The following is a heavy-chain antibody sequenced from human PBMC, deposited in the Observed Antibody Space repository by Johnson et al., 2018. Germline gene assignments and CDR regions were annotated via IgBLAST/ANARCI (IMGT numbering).Heavy chain of an antibody. CDR3: ASGREAAYYDDTGYSGSDYGLDG. V-gene: IGHV1-69*01. J-gene: IGHJ6*01. Sequence: QVQLVQSGAEVKKPGSSVKVSCKASGGPFSRHPISWVRKAPGQGLEWMGGIIPIFGTGNTAQKFQGRVTISADESTSTAYMELSSLKSEDAAVYYCASGREAAYYDDTGYSGSDYGLDGWGQGTTVTVSP. CDR1: GGPFSRHP. CDR2: IIPIFGTG. D-gene: IGHD3-10*01.